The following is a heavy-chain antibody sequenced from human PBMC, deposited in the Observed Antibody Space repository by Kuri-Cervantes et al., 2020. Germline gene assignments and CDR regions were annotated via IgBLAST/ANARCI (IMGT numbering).Heavy chain of an antibody. J-gene: IGHJ1*01. Sequence: ASVKVSCKASGYTFTSYGISWVRQAPGRGLEWMGWISAYNGNTNYAQKLQGRVTMTTDTSTSTAYMELSSLRSEDTAVYYCARFGDYDEYFQHWGQGTLVTVSS. CDR3: ARFGDYDEYFQH. V-gene: IGHV1-18*01. CDR2: ISAYNGNT. D-gene: IGHD4-17*01. CDR1: GYTFTSYG.